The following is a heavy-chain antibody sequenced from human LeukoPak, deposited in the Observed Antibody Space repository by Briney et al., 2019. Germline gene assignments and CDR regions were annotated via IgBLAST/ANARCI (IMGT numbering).Heavy chain of an antibody. CDR2: ISSNNYV. V-gene: IGHV3-21*01. Sequence: GGSLRLSCAASGFTFSSYSMNWVRQAPGRGLEWVSSISSNNYVYYADSVKGRFTISRDNAQNSLYLQMNSLRAEDTAVYYCARDLHFYDSRGSGFDYWGQGTLVTVSS. D-gene: IGHD3-22*01. CDR3: ARDLHFYDSRGSGFDY. J-gene: IGHJ4*02. CDR1: GFTFSSYS.